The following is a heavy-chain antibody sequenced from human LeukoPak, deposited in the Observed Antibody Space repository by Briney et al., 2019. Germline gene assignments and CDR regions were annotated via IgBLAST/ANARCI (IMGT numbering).Heavy chain of an antibody. D-gene: IGHD1-26*01. Sequence: SVKVSCKASGGTFSSYAISWVRQAPGQGLEWMGGIIPIFGTANYAQKFQGRVTITADESTSTAYMELSSLRSEDTAVYYCARVGRVGATSTVFAFFDYWGQGTLVTVSS. CDR1: GGTFSSYA. CDR2: IIPIFGTA. CDR3: ARVGRVGATSTVFAFFDY. J-gene: IGHJ4*02. V-gene: IGHV1-69*13.